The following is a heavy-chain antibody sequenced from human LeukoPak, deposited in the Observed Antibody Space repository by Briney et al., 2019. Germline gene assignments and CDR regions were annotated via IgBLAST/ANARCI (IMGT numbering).Heavy chain of an antibody. CDR1: GYTFTSYA. CDR2: INTNTGNP. V-gene: IGHV7-4-1*02. J-gene: IGHJ4*02. Sequence: GASVKVSCKASGYTFTSYAMNWVRQAPGQGLEWMGWINTNTGNPTYAQGFTGRFVFSLDTSGSTAYLQISSLKVEDTAVYYCARTERAPATMVRGVYYFDYWGQGTLVTVSS. D-gene: IGHD3-10*01. CDR3: ARTERAPATMVRGVYYFDY.